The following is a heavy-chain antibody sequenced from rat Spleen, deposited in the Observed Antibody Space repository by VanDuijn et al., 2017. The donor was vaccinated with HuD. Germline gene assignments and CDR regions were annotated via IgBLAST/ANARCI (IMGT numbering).Heavy chain of an antibody. CDR3: TRQNNYAAY. D-gene: IGHD1-10*01. CDR2: ISNTGGST. Sequence: EVQLVESGGGLVQPGRSLKLSCVASGFTFNNYWMTWIRQAPGKGPEWVASISNTGGSTYYLDSVKGRFTISRDNAESTLYLQMNSLRSEDTATYYGTRQNNYAAYWGQGTLVTVSS. J-gene: IGHJ3*01. V-gene: IGHV5-31*01. CDR1: GFTFNNYW.